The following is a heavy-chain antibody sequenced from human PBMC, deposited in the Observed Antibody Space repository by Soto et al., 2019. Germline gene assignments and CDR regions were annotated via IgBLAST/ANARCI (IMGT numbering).Heavy chain of an antibody. CDR2: IYSGGTT. J-gene: IGHJ4*02. D-gene: IGHD4-17*01. V-gene: IGHV3-66*01. Sequence: GGSLRLSCAASGFTVSSNYMSWVRQAPGKGLEWVSIIYSGGTTRYADSVKGRFTISRDNSKNTLYLQMNSLRAEDTAVYYCARASTVTTSFDVWGQGTLVTVSS. CDR1: GFTVSSNY. CDR3: ARASTVTTSFDV.